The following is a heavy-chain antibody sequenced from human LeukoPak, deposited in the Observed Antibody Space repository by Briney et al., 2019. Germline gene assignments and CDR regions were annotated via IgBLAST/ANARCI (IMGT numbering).Heavy chain of an antibody. J-gene: IGHJ1*01. D-gene: IGHD2-21*02. CDR3: ARDQRCGGDCYPEYFQH. CDR1: GFTFSSYA. Sequence: GGSLRLSCAASGFTFSSYAMHWVRQAPGKGLEWVAGISYDGSNKYYADSVKGRFTISRDNSKNTLYLQMNSLRAEDTAVYYCARDQRCGGDCYPEYFQHWGQGTLVTVSS. V-gene: IGHV3-30-3*01. CDR2: ISYDGSNK.